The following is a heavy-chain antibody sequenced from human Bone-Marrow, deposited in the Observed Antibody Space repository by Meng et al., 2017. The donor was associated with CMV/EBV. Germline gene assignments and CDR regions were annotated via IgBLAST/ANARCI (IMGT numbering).Heavy chain of an antibody. CDR3: ARLPYSSSSYIDY. CDR2: IYYSGST. D-gene: IGHD6-6*01. J-gene: IGHJ4*02. Sequence: SETLSHTCTVSGGSISSSSYYWGWIRQPPGKGLEWIGSIYYSGSTYYNPSLKSRVTISVDTSKNQFSLKLSSVTAADTAVYYCARLPYSSSSYIDYWGQGTLVTVSS. CDR1: GGSISSSSYY. V-gene: IGHV4-39*01.